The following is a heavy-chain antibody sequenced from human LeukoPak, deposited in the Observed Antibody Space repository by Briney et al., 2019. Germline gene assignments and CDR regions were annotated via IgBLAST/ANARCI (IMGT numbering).Heavy chain of an antibody. D-gene: IGHD6-13*01. CDR1: GGSISRYY. V-gene: IGHV4-59*01. CDR2: IYYSGST. J-gene: IGHJ5*02. Sequence: SETLSLTCTVSGGSISRYYWSRIRQPPGKGLEWIGYIYYSGSTNYNPSLKSRVTISVDTSKNQFSLKLSSVTAADTAVYYCARTSAGYSSSWLNWFDPWGQGTLVTVSS. CDR3: ARTSAGYSSSWLNWFDP.